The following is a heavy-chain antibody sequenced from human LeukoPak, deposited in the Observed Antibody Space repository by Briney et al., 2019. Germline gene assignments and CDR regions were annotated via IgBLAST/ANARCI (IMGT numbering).Heavy chain of an antibody. CDR2: ISWNGGST. CDR3: ARASGSYWWFDS. V-gene: IGHV3-20*04. Sequence: GGSLRLSCAASGFTFDDYGMSWVRQAPGKGLEWVSFISWNGGSTGYADSVKGRFTISRDNAKNSLYLQVNSLRAEDTAVYYCARASGSYWWFDSWGQGTLVTVSS. J-gene: IGHJ5*01. CDR1: GFTFDDYG. D-gene: IGHD1-26*01.